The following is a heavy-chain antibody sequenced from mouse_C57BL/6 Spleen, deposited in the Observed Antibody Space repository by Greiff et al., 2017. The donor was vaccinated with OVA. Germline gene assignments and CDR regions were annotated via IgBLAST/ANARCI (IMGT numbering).Heavy chain of an antibody. CDR1: GYTFTSYW. V-gene: IGHV1-52*01. D-gene: IGHD2-5*01. Sequence: VQLQQPGAELVRPGSSVKLSCKASGYTFTSYWMHWVKQRPIQGLEWIGNIDPSDSETHYNQKFKDKATLTVDKSSSTAYMQLSSLTSEDSAVYYCARGGADYSNHGGFAYWGQGTLVTVSA. J-gene: IGHJ3*01. CDR2: IDPSDSET. CDR3: ARGGADYSNHGGFAY.